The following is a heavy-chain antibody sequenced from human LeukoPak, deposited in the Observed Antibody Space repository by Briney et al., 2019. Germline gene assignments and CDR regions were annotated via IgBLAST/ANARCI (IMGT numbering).Heavy chain of an antibody. Sequence: GESLKISCQASGHSFTSSWIGWARQMPGKGLEWMAIINPGDSDTRYSPSFQGQVTISADKSISTVYLQWGSLKASDTAMYCCARQPGAGWFDPWGQGTLVTVSS. V-gene: IGHV5-51*01. CDR3: ARQPGAGWFDP. CDR1: GHSFTSSW. D-gene: IGHD3-10*01. J-gene: IGHJ5*02. CDR2: INPGDSDT.